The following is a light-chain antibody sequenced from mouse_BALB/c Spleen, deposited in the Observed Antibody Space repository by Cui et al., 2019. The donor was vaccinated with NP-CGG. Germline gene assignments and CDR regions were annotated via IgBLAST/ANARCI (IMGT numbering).Light chain of an antibody. CDR3: ALWYSNHWV. V-gene: IGLV1*01. Sequence: QAVVTQESALTTSPGETVTLTCRSNTGAVTTSNYAKWVQEKPDHLFTGLIGGTNNRAPGVPARFSGSLIGDKAALTITGAQTKDEAIYFCALWYSNHWVFGGGTKLTVL. CDR1: TGAVTTSNY. J-gene: IGLJ1*01. CDR2: GTN.